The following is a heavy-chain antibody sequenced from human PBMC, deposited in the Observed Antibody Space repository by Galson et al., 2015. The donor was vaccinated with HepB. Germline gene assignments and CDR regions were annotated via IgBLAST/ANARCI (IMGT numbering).Heavy chain of an antibody. CDR1: GFSLSTSGVG. J-gene: IGHJ4*02. CDR3: AHRRFSTYYDYIWGSYREVYFDY. V-gene: IGHV2-5*02. Sequence: PALVKPTQTLTLTCTFSGFSLSTSGVGVGWIRQPPGKALEWLALIYWDDDKRYSPSLKSRLTITKDTSKNQVVLTMTNMDPVDTATYYCAHRRFSTYYDYIWGSYREVYFDYWGQGTLVTVSS. CDR2: IYWDDDK. D-gene: IGHD3-16*02.